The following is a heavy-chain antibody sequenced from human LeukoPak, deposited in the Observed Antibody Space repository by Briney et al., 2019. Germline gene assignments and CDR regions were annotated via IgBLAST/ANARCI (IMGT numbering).Heavy chain of an antibody. CDR1: GYTFTDHY. CDR3: ARGGALSGGSWYFDY. D-gene: IGHD2-15*01. V-gene: IGHV1-2*06. CDR2: INPNSGAA. Sequence: ASVKVSCKASGYTFTDHYMHWVRQAPGQGLEWMGRINPNSGAANYAQKFRGRVTMTRDASISTAYMELSRLTSDDTAVYYCARGGALSGGSWYFDYWGQGTLVTVSS. J-gene: IGHJ4*02.